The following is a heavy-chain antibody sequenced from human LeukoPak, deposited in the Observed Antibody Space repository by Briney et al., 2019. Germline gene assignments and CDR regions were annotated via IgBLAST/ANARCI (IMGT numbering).Heavy chain of an antibody. Sequence: PSETLSLTCTVSGGSISSYYWSWIRQPAGKGLEWIGRIYPSGSTNYNPSLESRATMSLDTSKNQFSLNLRSVTAADTAVYYCARVWTGYSNGWPFDYWGQGTLVTVSS. CDR3: ARVWTGYSNGWPFDY. CDR1: GGSISSYY. V-gene: IGHV4-4*07. CDR2: IYPSGST. D-gene: IGHD6-19*01. J-gene: IGHJ4*02.